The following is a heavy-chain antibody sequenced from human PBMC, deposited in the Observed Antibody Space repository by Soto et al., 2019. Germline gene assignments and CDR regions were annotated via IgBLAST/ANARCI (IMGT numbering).Heavy chain of an antibody. Sequence: EVQLLESGGGLVQPGGSLRLSCAASGFTFSSYAMSWVRQAPGKGLEWVSSISGSGGSTYYADSVKGRFTISRDNSKNTLYLQMNSLRAEDTAVYYCAKAKYYDSIGYLYYFDYWGQGTLVTVSS. CDR3: AKAKYYDSIGYLYYFDY. V-gene: IGHV3-23*01. CDR2: ISGSGGST. D-gene: IGHD3-22*01. CDR1: GFTFSSYA. J-gene: IGHJ4*02.